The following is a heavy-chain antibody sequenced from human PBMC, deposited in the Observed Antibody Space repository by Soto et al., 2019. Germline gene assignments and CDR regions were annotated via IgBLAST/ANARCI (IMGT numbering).Heavy chain of an antibody. J-gene: IGHJ4*02. D-gene: IGHD3-10*01. CDR3: ARDLRGSGTADY. Sequence: SETLSLTCTVSGGSISSGGYYWSWIRQHPGKGLEWIGYIYYSGSTYYNPSLKSRVTISVDTSKNQFSLKLSSVTAADTAVYYCARDLRGSGTADYRGQGTLVTVSS. V-gene: IGHV4-31*03. CDR1: GGSISSGGYY. CDR2: IYYSGST.